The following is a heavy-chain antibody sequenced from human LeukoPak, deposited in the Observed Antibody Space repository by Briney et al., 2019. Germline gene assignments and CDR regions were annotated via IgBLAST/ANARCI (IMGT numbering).Heavy chain of an antibody. CDR2: ISGSGGST. J-gene: IGHJ6*02. D-gene: IGHD4-17*01. Sequence: GGSLRLSCAASGFTFSSYAMSWVRQAPGKGLEWVSAISGSGGSTYYAGSVKGRFTISRDNSKNTLYLHMNSLRVEDTAVYYCARGPYGDYTSYYGVDVWGQGTTVTVS. V-gene: IGHV3-23*01. CDR1: GFTFSSYA. CDR3: ARGPYGDYTSYYGVDV.